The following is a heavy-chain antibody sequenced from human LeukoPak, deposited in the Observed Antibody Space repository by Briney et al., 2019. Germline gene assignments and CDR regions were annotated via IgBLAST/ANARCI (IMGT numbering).Heavy chain of an antibody. V-gene: IGHV3-33*01. CDR2: IRYDGSHE. D-gene: IGHD4-17*01. J-gene: IGHJ3*02. CDR3: AREGDYGAFDI. CDR1: GFTFSAYG. Sequence: GRSLRLSCAASGFTFSAYGMHWVRQPPGKGLEWVAIIRYDGSHEYYADSVKGRFTISRDNPKNNLYLQMTSLRAEDTAVYYCAREGDYGAFDIWGQGTMVTVSS.